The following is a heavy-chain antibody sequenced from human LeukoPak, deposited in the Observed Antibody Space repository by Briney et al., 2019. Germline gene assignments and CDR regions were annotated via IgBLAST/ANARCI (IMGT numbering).Heavy chain of an antibody. D-gene: IGHD2-2*01. J-gene: IGHJ4*02. CDR3: ATFGNIVVVPAFDY. CDR2: FDPEDDET. CDR1: GYSLTELS. V-gene: IGHV1-24*01. Sequence: ASVKVSCKVSGYSLTELSMHWVRQAPGKGLEWMGGFDPEDDETIYAQNFQGRVTMTEDTSTDTAYMDLSSLRSEDTAVYYCATFGNIVVVPAFDYWGQGTLVTVSS.